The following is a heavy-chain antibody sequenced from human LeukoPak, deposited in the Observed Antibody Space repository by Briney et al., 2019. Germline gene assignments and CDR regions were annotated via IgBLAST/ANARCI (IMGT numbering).Heavy chain of an antibody. J-gene: IGHJ4*02. V-gene: IGHV3-30-3*01. CDR2: ISYDGSNK. D-gene: IGHD3-3*01. CDR3: ARQLSTITIFDY. CDR1: GFTFSSYA. Sequence: GGSLRLSCAASGFTFSSYAMHWVRQAPGKGLEWVAVISYDGSNKYYADSVKGRFTISRDSSKNTLYLQMNSLRAEDTAVYYCARQLSTITIFDYWGQGTLVTVSS.